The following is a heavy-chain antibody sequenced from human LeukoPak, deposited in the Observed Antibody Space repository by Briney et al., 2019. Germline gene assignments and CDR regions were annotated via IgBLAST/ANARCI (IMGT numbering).Heavy chain of an antibody. J-gene: IGHJ4*02. D-gene: IGHD5/OR15-5a*01. Sequence: GGSLRLSCAASGFPFSRFAMHWVRQAPGKGLEWVAVISYDGSNKYYADSVKGRFTISRDNSMNRLYLQMSSVRPEDTAVYYGVRDRVGSTQFDYWGQGTLFTVSS. CDR3: VRDRVGSTQFDY. V-gene: IGHV3-30*04. CDR1: GFPFSRFA. CDR2: ISYDGSNK.